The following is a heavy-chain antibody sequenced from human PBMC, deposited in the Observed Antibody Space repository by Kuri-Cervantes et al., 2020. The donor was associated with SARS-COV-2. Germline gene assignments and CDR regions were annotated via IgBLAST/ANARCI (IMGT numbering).Heavy chain of an antibody. Sequence: GESLKISCAASGFTFSSYSMSWVRQAPGKGLEWVSAISGSGGSTYYADSVKGRFTISRDNSKNTLYLQMNSLRAEDTAVYYCARSRLGYCSSTSCYLDAFDIWGQGTMVTVSS. V-gene: IGHV3-23*01. CDR1: GFTFSSYS. D-gene: IGHD2-2*01. CDR3: ARSRLGYCSSTSCYLDAFDI. J-gene: IGHJ3*02. CDR2: ISGSGGST.